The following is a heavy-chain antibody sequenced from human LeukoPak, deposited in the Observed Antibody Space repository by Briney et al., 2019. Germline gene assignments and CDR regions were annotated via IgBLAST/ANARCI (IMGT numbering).Heavy chain of an antibody. CDR3: ARGATASFDP. V-gene: IGHV3-74*01. D-gene: IGHD5-12*01. CDR1: GFTFSNYW. CDR2: INNDGSDT. J-gene: IGHJ5*02. Sequence: GGSLRLSCAASGFTFSNYWMHWVRQAPGKGLVWVSRINNDGSDTTYADSVKGRFTISRDNAKNTLYLQMHTLRAEDTAVYYCARGATASFDPWGQGTLVTVSS.